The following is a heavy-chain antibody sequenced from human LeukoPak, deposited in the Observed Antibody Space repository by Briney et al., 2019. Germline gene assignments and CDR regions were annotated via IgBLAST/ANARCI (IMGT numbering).Heavy chain of an antibody. CDR1: GFTFSSYG. Sequence: PGGSLRLSCAASGFTFSSYGMHWVRQAPGKGLEWVAVFWYDGSTKYYADSVKGRFTISRDNSKSTLYLQMTSLRAEDTALYYCAKQLYCSGGSCYGMDVWGQGTTVTVSS. CDR3: AKQLYCSGGSCYGMDV. CDR2: FWYDGSTK. V-gene: IGHV3-33*06. D-gene: IGHD2-15*01. J-gene: IGHJ6*02.